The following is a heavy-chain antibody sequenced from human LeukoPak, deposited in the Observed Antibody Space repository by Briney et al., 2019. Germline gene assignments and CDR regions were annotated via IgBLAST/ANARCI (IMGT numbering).Heavy chain of an antibody. CDR1: GYTLTELS. CDR2: MNPNSGNT. Sequence: ASVKVSCKVSGYTLTELSMHWVRQATGQGLEWMGWMNPNSGNTGYAQKFQGRVTMTRNTSISTAYMELSSLRSEDTAVYYCARQFDPWGQGTLVTVSS. CDR3: ARQFDP. V-gene: IGHV1-8*01. J-gene: IGHJ5*02.